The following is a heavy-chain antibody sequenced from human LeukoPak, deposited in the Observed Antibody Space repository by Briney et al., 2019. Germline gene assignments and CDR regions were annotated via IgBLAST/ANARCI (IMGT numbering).Heavy chain of an antibody. CDR2: IYTSGST. D-gene: IGHD5-18*01. CDR1: GGSISSYY. Sequence: SETLSLTCAVYGGSISSYYWSWIRQPAGKGLEWIGRIYTSGSTNYNPSLKSRVTMSVDTSKNQFSLKLSSVTAADTAVYYCARGTAMVEGYYYYGMDVWGQGTTVTVSS. J-gene: IGHJ6*02. V-gene: IGHV4-59*10. CDR3: ARGTAMVEGYYYYGMDV.